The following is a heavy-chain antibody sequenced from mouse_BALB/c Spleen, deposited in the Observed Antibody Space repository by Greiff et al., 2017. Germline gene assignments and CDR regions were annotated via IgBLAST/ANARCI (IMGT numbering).Heavy chain of an antibody. CDR2: IYPGSGST. V-gene: IGHV1S22*01. D-gene: IGHD1-1*01. CDR1: GYTFTSYW. Sequence: LQQPGSELVRPGASVKLSCKASGYTFTSYWMHWVKQRPGQGLEWIGNIYPGSGSTNYDEKFKSKATLTVDTSSSTAYMQLSSLTSEDSAVYYCTRHYYGSSYVSYWYFDVWGAGTTVTVSS. J-gene: IGHJ1*01. CDR3: TRHYYGSSYVSYWYFDV.